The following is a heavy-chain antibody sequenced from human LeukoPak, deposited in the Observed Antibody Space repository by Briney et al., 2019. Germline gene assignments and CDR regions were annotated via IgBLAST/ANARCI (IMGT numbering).Heavy chain of an antibody. J-gene: IGHJ4*02. V-gene: IGHV3-30*02. CDR2: IRYDGSNK. CDR1: GFTFSSYG. CDR3: AKSEDSGYDQGAFDY. Sequence: GGSLRLSCAASGFTFSSYGMHWVRQAPGKGLEWVAFIRYDGSNKYYADSVKGRFTISRDNSKNTLYLQMNSLRAEDTAVYYCAKSEDSGYDQGAFDYWGQGTLVTVSS. D-gene: IGHD5-12*01.